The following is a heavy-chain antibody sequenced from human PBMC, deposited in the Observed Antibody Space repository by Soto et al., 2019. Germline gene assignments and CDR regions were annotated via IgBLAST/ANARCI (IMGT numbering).Heavy chain of an antibody. CDR1: GFTFSSYG. J-gene: IGHJ6*02. Sequence: QVQLVESEGGVVQPGRSLRLSCAASGFTFSSYGMHWVRQAPGKGLERVAVISHDGSNKYYADSVKGRLTISRDNSKNTLYLQMNSLRPEDTAVYYCAKDRGSNLSFSDMDVWGQGPTVTAAS. CDR2: ISHDGSNK. CDR3: AKDRGSNLSFSDMDV. D-gene: IGHD4-4*01. V-gene: IGHV3-30*18.